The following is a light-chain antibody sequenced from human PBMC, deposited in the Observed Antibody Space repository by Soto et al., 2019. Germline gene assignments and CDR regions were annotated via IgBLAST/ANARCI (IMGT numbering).Light chain of an antibody. Sequence: QSVLTQPASVSGSPGQSITISCTGTSSDIGGFNFVSWYQHHPGKAPKLLIYEVSDQASGVSNRFSGSKSGNTATLTISGLQAEDEADYYCSSYTTTTSLFVFGSGTRSPP. CDR1: SSDIGGFNF. CDR3: SSYTTTTSLFV. CDR2: EVS. J-gene: IGLJ1*01. V-gene: IGLV2-14*01.